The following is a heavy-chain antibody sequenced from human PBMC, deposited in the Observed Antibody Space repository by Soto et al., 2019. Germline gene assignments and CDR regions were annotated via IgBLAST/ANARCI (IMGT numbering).Heavy chain of an antibody. CDR2: ISSSSSYI. CDR3: ARDTPAAY. J-gene: IGHJ4*02. D-gene: IGHD6-13*01. CDR1: GFTFSSYS. Sequence: GGSLRLSCAASGFTFSSYSMNWVRQAPGRGLEWVSSISSSSSYICYADSVKGRFTISRDNAKNSLCLQMNSLRAEDTAVYYCARDTPAAYWGQGTLVAVSS. V-gene: IGHV3-21*01.